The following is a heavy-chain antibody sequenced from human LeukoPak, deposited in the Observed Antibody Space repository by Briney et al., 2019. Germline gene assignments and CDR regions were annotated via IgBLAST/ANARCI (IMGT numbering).Heavy chain of an antibody. V-gene: IGHV1-2*02. CDR1: GYTFTGYY. CDR2: INPNSGGT. J-gene: IGHJ4*02. D-gene: IGHD2-2*02. CDR3: ARDPLVVVVPAAIRRPDW. Sequence: ASVKVCCKASGYTFTGYYMHWVRQAPGQGLEWMGWINPNSGGTNYAQKFQGRVTMTRDTSISTAYMELSRLRSDDTAVYYCARDPLVVVVPAAIRRPDWWGQGTLVTVSS.